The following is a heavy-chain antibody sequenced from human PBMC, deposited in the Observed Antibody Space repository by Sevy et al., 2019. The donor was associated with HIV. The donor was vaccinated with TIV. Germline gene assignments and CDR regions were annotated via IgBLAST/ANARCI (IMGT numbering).Heavy chain of an antibody. Sequence: GGSLRLSCAGSGFSFSSYDMNWVRQAPGKGLEWVSSISSSSSYISNSDSVKGRFTISRDNAKNSLYLQMNSLRAEDTAVYYCARDYYGSRTYYRIFGYWGQGTLVTVSS. CDR2: ISSSSSYI. CDR3: ARDYYGSRTYYRIFGY. J-gene: IGHJ4*01. CDR1: GFSFSSYD. V-gene: IGHV3-21*01. D-gene: IGHD3-10*01.